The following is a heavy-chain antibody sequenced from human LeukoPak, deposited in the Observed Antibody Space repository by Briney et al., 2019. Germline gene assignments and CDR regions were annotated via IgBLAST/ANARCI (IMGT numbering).Heavy chain of an antibody. J-gene: IGHJ4*02. CDR2: IYCSGST. V-gene: IGHV4-59*11. Sequence: SETLSLTCTVPGDSIRSHYWSWIRQPPGKGLEWIGCIYCSGSTNNNPSLKSRITFSVDTSNNQFSLRLTSVTAADTAVYYCARERLIAGSTVFDYWGQGTLVTVSS. D-gene: IGHD2/OR15-2a*01. CDR3: ARERLIAGSTVFDY. CDR1: GDSIRSHY.